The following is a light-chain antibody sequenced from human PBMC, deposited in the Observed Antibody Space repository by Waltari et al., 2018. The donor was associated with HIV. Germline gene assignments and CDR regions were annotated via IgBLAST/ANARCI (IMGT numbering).Light chain of an antibody. Sequence: QSALTQPASVSGSPGQSPPLPCTGPATDVGTYHHASWFQHHPGKAPKLIISEVSNRPSGVSHRFSGSKSGNTASLIISGLQAEDEASYYCTSYTTTNTWVFGGGTNLTVL. V-gene: IGLV2-14*01. J-gene: IGLJ3*02. CDR2: EVS. CDR1: ATDVGTYHH. CDR3: TSYTTTNTWV.